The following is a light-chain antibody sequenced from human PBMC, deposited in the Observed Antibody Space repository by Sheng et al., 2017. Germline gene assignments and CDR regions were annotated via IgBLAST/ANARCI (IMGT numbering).Light chain of an antibody. Sequence: SYELTQPPSMSVSPGQTATITCSGDKLGDKYVCWYQQKPGQSSVLVMYQDTKRPSGIPERFSGSNSGNTATLTISGTQAMDEADYYCQAWDSSTVVFGGGTKVTVL. CDR3: QAWDSSTVV. V-gene: IGLV3-1*01. CDR1: KLGDKY. J-gene: IGLJ2*01. CDR2: QDT.